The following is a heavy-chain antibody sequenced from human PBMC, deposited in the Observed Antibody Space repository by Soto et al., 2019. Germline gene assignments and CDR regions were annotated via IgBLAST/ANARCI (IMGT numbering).Heavy chain of an antibody. CDR2: IKPDGSAT. CDR3: ARAGYCGPGCYYYFDY. D-gene: IGHD2-21*02. Sequence: GGSLRLSCAVSGFTFGSYWMNWVRLIPGKGLEWVAYIKPDGSATYYVDSVKGRFTISRDNAKNSLYLQMNSLRVEDTSVYYCARAGYCGPGCYYYFDYWGQGTLVTSPQ. CDR1: GFTFGSYW. V-gene: IGHV3-7*01. J-gene: IGHJ4*02.